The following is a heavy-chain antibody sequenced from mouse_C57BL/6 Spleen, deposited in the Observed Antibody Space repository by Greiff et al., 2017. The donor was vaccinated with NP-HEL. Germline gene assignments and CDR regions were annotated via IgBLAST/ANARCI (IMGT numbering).Heavy chain of an antibody. Sequence: QVQLQQPGAELVRPGSSVKLSCKASGYTFTSYWMHWVKQRPIQGLEWIGNIDPSDSETHYNQKFKDKATLTVDKSSSTAYMQLSSMTSDDSAVYYCARCYDYDEYYFDYWGQGTTLTVSS. J-gene: IGHJ2*01. V-gene: IGHV1-52*01. CDR3: ARCYDYDEYYFDY. CDR2: IDPSDSET. CDR1: GYTFTSYW. D-gene: IGHD2-4*01.